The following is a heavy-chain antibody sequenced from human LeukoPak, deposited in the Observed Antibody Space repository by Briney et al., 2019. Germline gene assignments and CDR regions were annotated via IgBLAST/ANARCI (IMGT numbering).Heavy chain of an antibody. CDR2: ISGYNGNT. CDR3: ARDEFYGSASTGDDGLDM. D-gene: IGHD3-10*01. J-gene: IGHJ3*02. CDR1: GYNFIGYG. V-gene: IGHV1-18*01. Sequence: ASVKVSCKASGYNFIGYGITWVRQAPGQGLEWMGRISGYNGNTKYVKKFQGRVTMTRDTSTNTAYMELRSLRYDDTGVYYCARDEFYGSASTGDDGLDMWGQGTMVTVS.